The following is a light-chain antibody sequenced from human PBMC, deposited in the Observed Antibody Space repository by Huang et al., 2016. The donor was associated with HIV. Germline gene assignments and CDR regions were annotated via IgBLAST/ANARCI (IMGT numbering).Light chain of an antibody. V-gene: IGKV3-11*01. CDR1: QTIGTY. CDR3: QQRRSWPLT. CDR2: DGS. Sequence: EVVLTQSPPTLSLFPGETATLSCRASQTIGTYVAWYQQRPCQGPRLRIYDGSNRAAGVPARISGAGSGTTFTLSISGLESEDFGVYYCQQRRSWPLTFGGGTKVEV. J-gene: IGKJ4*01.